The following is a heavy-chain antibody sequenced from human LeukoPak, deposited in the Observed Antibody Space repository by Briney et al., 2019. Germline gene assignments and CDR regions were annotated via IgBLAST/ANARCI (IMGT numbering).Heavy chain of an antibody. CDR2: MNPNSGNT. Sequence: ASVKVSCKASGYTFTSYDINWVRQATGQGLEWMGWMNPNSGNTGYAQKFQGRVTITRDTSASTAYMELSSLRSEDTAVYYCASQLAAYGILTGNPLYWGQGTLVTVSS. CDR3: ASQLAAYGILTGNPLY. D-gene: IGHD3-9*01. J-gene: IGHJ4*02. V-gene: IGHV1-8*01. CDR1: GYTFTSYD.